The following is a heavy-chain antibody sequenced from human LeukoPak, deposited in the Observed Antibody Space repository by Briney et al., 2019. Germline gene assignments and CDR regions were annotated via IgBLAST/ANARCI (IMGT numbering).Heavy chain of an antibody. V-gene: IGHV4-59*12. CDR2: IYYSGST. CDR1: GGSISSYY. Sequence: SETLSLTCSVSGGSISSYYWSWIRQPPGKGLEWIGYIYYSGSTNYNPSLKSRVTISVDTSKNQFSLKLSSVTAADTAVYYCARDSGSYYFDYWGQGTLVTVSS. CDR3: ARDSGSYYFDY. D-gene: IGHD1-26*01. J-gene: IGHJ4*02.